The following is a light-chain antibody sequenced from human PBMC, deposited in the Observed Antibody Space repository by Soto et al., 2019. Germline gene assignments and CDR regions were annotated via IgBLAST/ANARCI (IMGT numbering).Light chain of an antibody. V-gene: IGKV3-20*01. CDR1: QSVSRSY. CDR3: QQYRSSPT. Sequence: EIVLTQSPDTLSLSPGERATLSCRASQSVSRSYFSWYQQKPGQAPRLLMYGASRRATGIPDRFSGSGSGTDSTLTISRLEPEDFAVYYCQQYRSSPTFGGGTKVEIK. J-gene: IGKJ4*01. CDR2: GAS.